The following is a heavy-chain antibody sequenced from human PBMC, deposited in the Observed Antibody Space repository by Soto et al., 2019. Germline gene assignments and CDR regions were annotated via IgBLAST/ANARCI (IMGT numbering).Heavy chain of an antibody. CDR3: ARDGGIAAAGDYYYYGMDV. CDR1: GFTVSSNY. V-gene: IGHV3-53*04. D-gene: IGHD6-13*01. Sequence: GGSLRLSCAASGFTVSSNYMSWVRQAPGKGLEWVSVIYSGGSTYYADSVKGRFTISRHNSKNTLYLQMNSLRAEDTAVYYCARDGGIAAAGDYYYYGMDVWGQGTTVTVSS. J-gene: IGHJ6*02. CDR2: IYSGGST.